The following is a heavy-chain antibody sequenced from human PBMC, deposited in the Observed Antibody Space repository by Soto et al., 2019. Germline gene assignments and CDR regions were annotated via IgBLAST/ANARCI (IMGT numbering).Heavy chain of an antibody. CDR3: SRDRAINMISTFDN. CDR2: INPSGGST. V-gene: IGHV1-46*01. D-gene: IGHD3-22*01. CDR1: GYTFTSYY. J-gene: IGHJ4*02. Sequence: QVLLVQSGAEVKKPGASVKVSCKASGYTFTSYYMHWVRQAPGQGLEWMGIINPSGGSTDYAQGFKGRVTMTRDTSTSTVYMELSSLRSEDTAVYYCSRDRAINMISTFDNWGQGTLVTVSS.